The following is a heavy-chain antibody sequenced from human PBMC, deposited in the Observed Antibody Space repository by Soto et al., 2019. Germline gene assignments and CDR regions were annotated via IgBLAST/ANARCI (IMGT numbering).Heavy chain of an antibody. D-gene: IGHD3-16*01. CDR3: ARTGPGMGWGGDYYYYGMDV. CDR2: TYYRSKWYN. V-gene: IGHV6-1*01. Sequence: SQTLSLTCAISGDSVSSNSAAWNWIRQSPSRGLEWLGRTYYRSKWYNDYAVSVKSRITINPDTSKNQFSLQLNSVTPEDTAVYYCARTGPGMGWGGDYYYYGMDVWGQGTTVTVSS. J-gene: IGHJ6*02. CDR1: GDSVSSNSAA.